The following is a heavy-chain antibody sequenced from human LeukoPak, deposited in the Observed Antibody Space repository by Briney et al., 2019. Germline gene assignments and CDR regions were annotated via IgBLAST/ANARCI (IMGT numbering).Heavy chain of an antibody. CDR1: GFTFSSYS. J-gene: IGHJ4*02. D-gene: IGHD7-27*01. V-gene: IGHV3-21*01. CDR3: ARDLGPYCFDY. CDR2: ISSSSSYI. Sequence: GGSLRLSCAASGFTFSSYSMNWVRQAPGKGPEWVSSISSSSSYIYYADSVKGRFTISRDNAKNLLYLQMNSLRAEDTAVYYCARDLGPYCFDYWGQGTLVTVSS.